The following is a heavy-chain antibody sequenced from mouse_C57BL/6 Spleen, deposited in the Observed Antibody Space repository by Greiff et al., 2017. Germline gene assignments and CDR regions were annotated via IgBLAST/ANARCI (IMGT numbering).Heavy chain of an antibody. Sequence: QVQLQQSGAELVRPGTSVKMSCKASGYTFTNYWIGWAKQRPGHGLEWIGDIYPGGGYTNYNEKFKGKATLTADKSSSTAYMQFSSLTSEDSAIYDCAREGVTTEGYFDYWGQGTTLTVSS. D-gene: IGHD1-1*01. CDR3: AREGVTTEGYFDY. V-gene: IGHV1-63*01. CDR2: IYPGGGYT. J-gene: IGHJ2*01. CDR1: GYTFTNYW.